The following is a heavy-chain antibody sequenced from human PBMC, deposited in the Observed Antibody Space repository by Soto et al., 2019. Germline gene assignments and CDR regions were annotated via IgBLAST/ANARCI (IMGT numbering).Heavy chain of an antibody. V-gene: IGHV4-4*02. CDR2: IFHTGGT. CDR3: ARVFSSGSGWMYYFDF. D-gene: IGHD6-25*01. J-gene: IGHJ4*02. CDR1: SDSIAGENW. Sequence: QVQLQESGPGLVKPSETLSLTCTVSSDSIAGENWWSWVRQPPSMGLEWIGEIFHTGGTNYNPSLKGRVTMEVDKSKNPFSLKLISATAADTAVYYCARVFSSGSGWMYYFDFWGQGTLVSVSS.